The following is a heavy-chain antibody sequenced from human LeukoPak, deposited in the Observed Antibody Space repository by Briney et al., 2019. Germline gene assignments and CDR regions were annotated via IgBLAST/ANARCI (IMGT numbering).Heavy chain of an antibody. Sequence: GGSLRLSCAASGFTFSSSAMSWVRQVPGKGLEWVSGISASGGSTSYADSVRGRFTISRDNAKNTLYLQMNSLRAEDTAVYYCARRSPGDYWGQGTLVTVSS. CDR1: GFTFSSSA. CDR2: ISASGGST. J-gene: IGHJ4*02. D-gene: IGHD1-26*01. V-gene: IGHV3-23*01. CDR3: ARRSPGDY.